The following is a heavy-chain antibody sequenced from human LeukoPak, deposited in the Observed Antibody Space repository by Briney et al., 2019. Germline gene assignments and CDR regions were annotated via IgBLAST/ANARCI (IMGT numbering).Heavy chain of an antibody. CDR1: GYTFTSYY. Sequence: ASVKVSCKASGYTFTSYYMHWVRQAPGQGLEWMGIINPSGGSTSYAQKFQGRVTMTRDTSTSTVYMELSSLRSEDTTVYYCAREETVAYYFDYWGQGTLVTVSS. V-gene: IGHV1-46*01. CDR3: AREETVAYYFDY. CDR2: INPSGGST. J-gene: IGHJ4*02.